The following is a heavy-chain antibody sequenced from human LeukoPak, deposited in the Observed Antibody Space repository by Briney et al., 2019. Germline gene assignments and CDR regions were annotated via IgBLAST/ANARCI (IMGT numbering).Heavy chain of an antibody. V-gene: IGHV1-46*01. D-gene: IGHD3-22*01. Sequence: ASVKVSCKASGYTFTSYYMHWVRQAPGQGLEWMGIINPSGGSTSYAQKFQGRVTMTRDTSTSTVYMELSSLRSDDTAVYYCATDLFNYYYDSTQPSGYWGQGTLVTVSS. CDR2: INPSGGST. J-gene: IGHJ4*02. CDR1: GYTFTSYY. CDR3: ATDLFNYYYDSTQPSGY.